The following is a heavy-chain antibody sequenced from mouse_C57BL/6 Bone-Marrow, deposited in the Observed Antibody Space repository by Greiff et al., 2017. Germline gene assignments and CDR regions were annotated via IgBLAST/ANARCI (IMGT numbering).Heavy chain of an antibody. D-gene: IGHD4-1*01. V-gene: IGHV1-85*01. CDR3: ARVSNWDGWYFDV. J-gene: IGHJ1*03. Sequence: VQLQQSGPELVKPGASVKLSCKASGYTFTSYDINWVKQRPGQGLEWIGWIYPRDGSTKYNEKFKGKATLTVDTSSSTAYMELHSLTSEDSAVYFCARVSNWDGWYFDVWGTGTTVTVSS. CDR2: IYPRDGST. CDR1: GYTFTSYD.